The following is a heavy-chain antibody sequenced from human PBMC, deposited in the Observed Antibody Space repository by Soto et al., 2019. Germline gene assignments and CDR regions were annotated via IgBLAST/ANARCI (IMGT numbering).Heavy chain of an antibody. CDR2: IIYSGNT. D-gene: IGHD6-19*01. Sequence: PSETLSLTCTVFGGSISSSGYYWGWIRQPPGKGLEWIGSIIYSGNTYFNPSLKSRVTISVDTSKNQFSLKLISVTAADTSVYFFALPKLSYSSGWYVIDAYWGQGTLDIVSS. J-gene: IGHJ4*02. CDR3: ALPKLSYSSGWYVIDAY. V-gene: IGHV4-39*01. CDR1: GGSISSSGYY.